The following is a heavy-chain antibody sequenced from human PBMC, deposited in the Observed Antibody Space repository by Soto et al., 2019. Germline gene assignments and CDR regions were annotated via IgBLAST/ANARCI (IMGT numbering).Heavy chain of an antibody. CDR2: ISYSGST. CDR1: GGSISSGNHY. CDR3: ATMGTPATGLYFFDY. Sequence: QVQLQESGPGLVKPSQTLSLTCTVSGGSISSGNHYWSWIRQPPGKGLEWIGFISYSGSTYYSTSPKRRVTISVDTSKSQFSLNLSFVTAADTAVYYCATMGTPATGLYFFDYWGQGSLVTVSS. D-gene: IGHD2-15*01. J-gene: IGHJ4*02. V-gene: IGHV4-30-4*01.